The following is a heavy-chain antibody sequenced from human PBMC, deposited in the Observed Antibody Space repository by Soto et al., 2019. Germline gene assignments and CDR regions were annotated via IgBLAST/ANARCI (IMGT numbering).Heavy chain of an antibody. D-gene: IGHD1-7*01. J-gene: IGHJ5*02. CDR3: VRGRGKSGTT. CDR1: GDTSRSYV. Sequence: QVHLVQSEPEVKKPGSSVKVSCETSGDTSRSYVISWVRQAPGQGLEWMGGIVPHLGRATYAQNFQGRVTITEDTSTPTAYMGPTSLRSEDTAGYYCVRGRGKSGTTWGQGTLVTVSS. V-gene: IGHV1-69*06. CDR2: IVPHLGRA.